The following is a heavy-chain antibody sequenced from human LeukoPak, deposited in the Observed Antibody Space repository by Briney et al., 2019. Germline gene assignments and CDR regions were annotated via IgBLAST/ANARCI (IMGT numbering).Heavy chain of an antibody. D-gene: IGHD3-22*01. V-gene: IGHV1-18*01. J-gene: IGHJ4*02. Sequence: ASVKVSCKASGYTFTSYGISWVRRAPGQGLEWMGWISAYNGNTNYAQKLQGRVTMTTDTSTSTAYMELRSLRSDDTAVYYCARRGLLLYYYDSSGQYTPNDYWGQGTLVTVSS. CDR1: GYTFTSYG. CDR3: ARRGLLLYYYDSSGQYTPNDY. CDR2: ISAYNGNT.